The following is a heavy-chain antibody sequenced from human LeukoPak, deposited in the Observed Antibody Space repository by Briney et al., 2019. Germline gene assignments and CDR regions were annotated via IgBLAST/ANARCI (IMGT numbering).Heavy chain of an antibody. CDR2: ISYDGSNK. D-gene: IGHD5-12*01. J-gene: IGHJ4*02. V-gene: IGHV3-30-3*01. Sequence: GGSLRLSCAASGFTFSSYAMHWVRQAPGKGLEWVAVISYDGSNKYYADSMKGRFTISRDNSKNTLYLQMNSLRAEDTAVYYCARYRDIVFDYWGQGTLVTVSS. CDR1: GFTFSSYA. CDR3: ARYRDIVFDY.